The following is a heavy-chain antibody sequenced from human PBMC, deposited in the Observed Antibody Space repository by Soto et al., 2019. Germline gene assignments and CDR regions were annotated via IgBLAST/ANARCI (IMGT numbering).Heavy chain of an antibody. Sequence: QVHFVQSGAEVKKPGASVKVSCKASGYTFSGHAIHWLRQAPGQRPEWLGWINAGNSKTYYSEKFEGRVTFTRDTVATTVNMELTSLTSEDTAVYYCGRDQLGTGYYVDWFDPWGQGTLLTVSS. CDR1: GYTFSGHA. D-gene: IGHD3-10*02. V-gene: IGHV1-3*01. CDR2: INAGNSKT. J-gene: IGHJ5*02. CDR3: GRDQLGTGYYVDWFDP.